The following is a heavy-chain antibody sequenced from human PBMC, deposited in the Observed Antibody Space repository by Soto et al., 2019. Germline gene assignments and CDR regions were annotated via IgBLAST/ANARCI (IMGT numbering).Heavy chain of an antibody. CDR2: ISYSGST. V-gene: IGHV4-59*01. J-gene: IGHJ4*02. CDR1: GGSISNYY. Sequence: QVQLQESGPGLVKSSETLSLTCTVSGGSISNYYWSWIRQPPEKGLEWIGYISYSGSTNYNPSLKSRLTISIGPTKNQFPPKQGSVAAGDPAPYCCARHKQRSTGGGVLDYWGQGTLVIVSS. D-gene: IGHD3-16*01. CDR3: ARHKQRSTGGGVLDY.